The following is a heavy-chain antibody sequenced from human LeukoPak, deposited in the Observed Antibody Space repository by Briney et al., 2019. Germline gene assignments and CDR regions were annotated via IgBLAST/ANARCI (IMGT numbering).Heavy chain of an antibody. CDR2: HNQNP. Sequence: SETLSLTCTVSGASFSSGDYHWSWVRQAPGKGLEWIGHNQNPSYNPSLKSRVVISIHTSRNQFSLTLNTVTAADTATYFCVTYFVNGGGRGHWGPGALVTVSS. D-gene: IGHD3-9*01. CDR1: GASFSSGDYH. V-gene: IGHV4-61*08. CDR3: VTYFVNGGGRGH. J-gene: IGHJ4*02.